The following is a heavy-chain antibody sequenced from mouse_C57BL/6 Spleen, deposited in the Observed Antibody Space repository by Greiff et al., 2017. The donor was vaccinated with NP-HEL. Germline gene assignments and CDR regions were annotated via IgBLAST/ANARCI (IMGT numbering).Heavy chain of an antibody. CDR3: ARDGALPLYWYFDV. CDR2: IHPNSGST. J-gene: IGHJ1*03. D-gene: IGHD1-2*01. Sequence: QVQLQQPGAELVKPGASVQLSCKASGYTFTRYWMHWVKQRPGQGLEWIGMIHPNSGSTNYNEKFKSKATLTVDKSSSTAYMQLSRLTSEDSAVYYCARDGALPLYWYFDVWGTGTTVTVSS. V-gene: IGHV1-64*01. CDR1: GYTFTRYW.